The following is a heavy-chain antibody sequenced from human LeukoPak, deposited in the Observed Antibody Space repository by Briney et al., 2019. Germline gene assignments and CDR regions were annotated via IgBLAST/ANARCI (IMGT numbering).Heavy chain of an antibody. J-gene: IGHJ4*02. D-gene: IGHD1-14*01. Sequence: SETLSLTCAVSGGSISNITNSNWWSWVRQPPGKGLEWIGEIYHSGSTNYNPSLKSRVTISLDTSKNQFSLNLTSVTAADAAVYYCARAGSGIIVSGAVGCFDCWGQGTLVAVSS. CDR3: ARAGSGIIVSGAVGCFDC. CDR1: GGSISNITNSNW. CDR2: IYHSGST. V-gene: IGHV4-4*02.